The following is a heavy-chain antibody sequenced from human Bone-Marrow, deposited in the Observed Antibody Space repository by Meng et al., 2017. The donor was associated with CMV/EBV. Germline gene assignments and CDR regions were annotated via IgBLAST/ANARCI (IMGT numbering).Heavy chain of an antibody. CDR3: ARVGRSRIGDPFYYDILTGYYYFDY. CDR1: GGSVSSGSYY. V-gene: IGHV4-61*01. CDR2: IYYSGST. Sequence: SETLSLTCTVSGGSVSSGSYYWSWIRQPPGKGLEWIGYIYYSGSTNYNPSLKSRVTISVDTSKNQFSLKLSSVTAADTAVYYCARVGRSRIGDPFYYDILTGYYYFDYWGQGTLVTVSS. J-gene: IGHJ4*02. D-gene: IGHD3-9*01.